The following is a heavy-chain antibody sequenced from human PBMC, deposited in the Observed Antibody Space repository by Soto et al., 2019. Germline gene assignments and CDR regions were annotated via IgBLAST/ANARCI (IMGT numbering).Heavy chain of an antibody. CDR1: SRSVRVLY. CDR3: ARETSQNVYSHYGMDV. V-gene: IGHV4-34*01. J-gene: IGHJ6*02. CDR2: INDSGTT. Sequence: SERLSLRRALDSRSVRVLYCSRVRQPKGKGLQWTGEINDSGTTNYNPSLKSRVTLSADTSKPHFSLSLTSVTAADTPVHYCARETSQNVYSHYGMDVWGQGTTVT.